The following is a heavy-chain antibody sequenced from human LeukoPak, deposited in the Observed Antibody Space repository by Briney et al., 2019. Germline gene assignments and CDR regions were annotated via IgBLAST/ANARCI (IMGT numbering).Heavy chain of an antibody. J-gene: IGHJ4*02. CDR3: ATYSSAWSYFDY. CDR2: ISPNSGDT. CDR1: GYTFTGYY. V-gene: IGHV1-2*02. D-gene: IGHD6-19*01. Sequence: GASVKVSCKASGYTFTGYYMHWGGQAPGQGVGWMGWISPNSGDTNYAQKFQGRVTMTRDTSISTAYMELSRLRSDDTAVYYCATYSSAWSYFDYWGQGTLVSVSS.